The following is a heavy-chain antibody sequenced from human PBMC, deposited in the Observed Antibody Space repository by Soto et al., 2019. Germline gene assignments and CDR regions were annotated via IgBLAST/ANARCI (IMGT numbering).Heavy chain of an antibody. CDR3: ARTYYYDNSGYYDGFDL. CDR1: GGSISSFY. Sequence: SETLSLTCTVSGGSISSFYWSWIRQPPGKGLEWIGYINYSGSTNYNPSLKSRVTISVDTSKNQFSLKLSSVSAADTAVYYCARTYYYDNSGYYDGFDLWGQGTLVTVSS. CDR2: INYSGST. V-gene: IGHV4-59*01. D-gene: IGHD3-22*01. J-gene: IGHJ5*02.